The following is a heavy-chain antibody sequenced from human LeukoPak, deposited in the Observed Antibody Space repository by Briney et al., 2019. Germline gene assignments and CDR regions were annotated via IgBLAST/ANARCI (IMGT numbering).Heavy chain of an antibody. CDR1: GGSISSSNW. CDR3: ARVWGNPFFDY. D-gene: IGHD3-16*01. Sequence: SETLSLTCAVSGGSISSSNWWSWARQPPGKGLEWIGEIYHSGSTNYNPSLKSRVTISVDKSKNQFSLNLSSVTAADTAVYYCARVWGNPFFDYWGQGTLVTVSS. V-gene: IGHV4-4*02. CDR2: IYHSGST. J-gene: IGHJ4*02.